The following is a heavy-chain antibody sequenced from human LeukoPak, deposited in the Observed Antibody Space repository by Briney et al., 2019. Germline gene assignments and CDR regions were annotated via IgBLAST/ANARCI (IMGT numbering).Heavy chain of an antibody. J-gene: IGHJ5*02. D-gene: IGHD1-26*01. CDR3: ARDQASIVGAVTGMRFDP. V-gene: IGHV3-7*01. CDR1: GFTFSSYW. Sequence: GGSLRLSCAASGFTFSSYWMSWVRQAPGKGLEWVANIKQDGSEKYYVDSVKGRFTISRDNAKNSLYLQMNSLRAEDTAVYYCARDQASIVGAVTGMRFDPWGQGTLVTVSS. CDR2: IKQDGSEK.